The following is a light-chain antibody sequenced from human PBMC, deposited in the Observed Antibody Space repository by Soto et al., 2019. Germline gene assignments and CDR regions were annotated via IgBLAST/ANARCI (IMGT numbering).Light chain of an antibody. J-gene: IGKJ1*01. CDR1: QGIGDT. CDR3: QQYQYLWT. CDR2: RAA. V-gene: IGKV3-15*01. Sequence: EIVLTQSPGTLSVSPGEGVTLSCRASQGIGDTLAWYQYKPGQPSRLLRYRAASTATILPARFSGSGAGTDFTLTINSVQSEDFAVYCWQQYQYLWTFGQGTKVDIK.